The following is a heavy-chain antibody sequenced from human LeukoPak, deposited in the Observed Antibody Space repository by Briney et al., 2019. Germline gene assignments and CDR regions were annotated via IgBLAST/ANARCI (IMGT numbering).Heavy chain of an antibody. J-gene: IGHJ3*02. D-gene: IGHD3-9*01. Sequence: GASVKVSCKASGYTFTSYGISWVRQAPGPGLEWMGWISAYNGNTNYAQKLQGRVTMTTDTSTSTAYMELRSLRSDDTAVYYCARDDPYYDILTGYSDAFDIWGQGTMVTVSS. CDR2: ISAYNGNT. CDR1: GYTFTSYG. CDR3: ARDDPYYDILTGYSDAFDI. V-gene: IGHV1-18*04.